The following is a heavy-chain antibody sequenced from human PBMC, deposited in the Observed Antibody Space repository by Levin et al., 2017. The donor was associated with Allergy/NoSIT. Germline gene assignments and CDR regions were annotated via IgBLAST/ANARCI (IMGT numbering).Heavy chain of an antibody. D-gene: IGHD2-15*01. CDR1: GGSISSSSYY. CDR3: ARQSLFCSGGSCYY. CDR2: IYYSGST. J-gene: IGHJ4*02. Sequence: SETLSLTCTVSGGSISSSSYYWGWIRQPPGKGLEWIGSIYYSGSTYYNPSLKSRVTISVDTSKNQFSLKLSSVTAADTAVYYCARQSLFCSGGSCYYWGQGTLVTVSS. V-gene: IGHV4-39*01.